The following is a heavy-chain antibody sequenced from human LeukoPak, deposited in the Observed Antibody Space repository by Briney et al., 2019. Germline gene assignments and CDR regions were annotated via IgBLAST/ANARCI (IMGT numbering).Heavy chain of an antibody. Sequence: GGSLRLSCAASGFPFTNYAVHWVRQAPGRGLEWVAAISFDGSDKYYTDSVKGRFTISRDNSKNTLSLQMNSLRAADTAVFYCARGTDSSGWYGAFDIWGQGTLVTVSP. CDR3: ARGTDSSGWYGAFDI. D-gene: IGHD6-19*01. CDR2: ISFDGSDK. V-gene: IGHV3-30-3*01. J-gene: IGHJ3*02. CDR1: GFPFTNYA.